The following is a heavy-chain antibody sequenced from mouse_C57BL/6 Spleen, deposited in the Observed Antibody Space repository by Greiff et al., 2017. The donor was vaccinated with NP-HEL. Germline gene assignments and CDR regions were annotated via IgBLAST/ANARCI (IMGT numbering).Heavy chain of an antibody. CDR1: GFNIKDYY. Sequence: VHVKQSGAELVKPGASVKLSCTASGFNIKDYYMHWVKQRTEQGLEWIGRIDPEDGETKYAPKFQGKATITADTSSNTAYLQLSSLTSEDTAVYYCARGYYYGSSYNWFAYWGQGTLVTVSA. CDR3: ARGYYYGSSYNWFAY. CDR2: IDPEDGET. V-gene: IGHV14-2*01. J-gene: IGHJ3*01. D-gene: IGHD1-1*01.